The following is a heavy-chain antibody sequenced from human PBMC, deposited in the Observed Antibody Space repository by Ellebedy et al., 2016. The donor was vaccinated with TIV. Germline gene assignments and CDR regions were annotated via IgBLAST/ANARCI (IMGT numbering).Heavy chain of an antibody. CDR1: GFTFSNAW. CDR2: IKSKTDGGTT. Sequence: GGSLRLXCAASGFTFSNAWMSWVRQAPGKGLEWIGRIKSKTDGGTTDYAAPVKGRFTISRDDSKNTLYLQMNSLKTEDTAVYYCTTDTDLYCGGDCYFDYWGQGTLVTVSS. V-gene: IGHV3-15*01. J-gene: IGHJ4*02. CDR3: TTDTDLYCGGDCYFDY. D-gene: IGHD2-21*02.